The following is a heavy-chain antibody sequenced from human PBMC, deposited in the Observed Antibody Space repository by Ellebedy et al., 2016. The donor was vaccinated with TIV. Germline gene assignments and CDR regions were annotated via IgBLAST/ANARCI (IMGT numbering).Heavy chain of an antibody. CDR3: ARSSGYFSLDY. CDR2: ISHRGNT. CDR1: GGSITSSAY. J-gene: IGHJ4*02. Sequence: SETLSLTXAVSGGSITSSAYWSWVRPPPGEGLEWIGEISHRGNTKYNPSLMSRVTISVDKSKNHFSLRLNSVTAADTAVYYCARSSGYFSLDYWGQGTLVTVSS. V-gene: IGHV4-4*02. D-gene: IGHD3-22*01.